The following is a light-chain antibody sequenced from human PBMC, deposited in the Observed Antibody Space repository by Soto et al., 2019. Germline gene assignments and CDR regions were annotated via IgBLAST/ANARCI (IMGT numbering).Light chain of an antibody. CDR1: QSVTSN. Sequence: EIVVTQSPATLSVSPGERATLSCRASQSVTSNLAWYQQKPGQAPRLLIYSPSTRATGIPARFSGSGSETEFTLTISSLQSEDIGVYYCQQYNNWPPLTFGGGTKVEIK. J-gene: IGKJ4*01. CDR3: QQYNNWPPLT. CDR2: SPS. V-gene: IGKV3-15*01.